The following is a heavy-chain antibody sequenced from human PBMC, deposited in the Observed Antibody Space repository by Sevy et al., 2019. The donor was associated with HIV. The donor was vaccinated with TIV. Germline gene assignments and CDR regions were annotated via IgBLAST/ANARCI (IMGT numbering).Heavy chain of an antibody. V-gene: IGHV1-69*13. Sequence: ASVKVSCKASGGTFSSYGISWVGQAPGQGLEWVGGIIPMLGTVNYAQKFQGRVTVTADESTETAYMGLSSVRSADTAGYYCARGGGNGWYYFDYWGQETLVTVSS. D-gene: IGHD6-19*01. CDR1: GGTFSSYG. J-gene: IGHJ4*02. CDR3: ARGGGNGWYYFDY. CDR2: IIPMLGTV.